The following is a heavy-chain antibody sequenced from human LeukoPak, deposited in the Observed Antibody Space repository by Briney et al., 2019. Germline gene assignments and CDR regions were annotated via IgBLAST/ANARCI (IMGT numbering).Heavy chain of an antibody. D-gene: IGHD6-6*01. CDR3: ARGPLRVISSYIAARVYFDY. CDR1: GGSFSGYY. Sequence: SETLSLTCAVYGGSFSGYYWSWIRQPPGKGLEWIGEINHSGSTNYNPSLKSRVTISVDTSKNQFSLKLSSVTAADTAVYYCARGPLRVISSYIAARVYFDYWGQGTLVTVSS. CDR2: INHSGST. J-gene: IGHJ4*02. V-gene: IGHV4-34*01.